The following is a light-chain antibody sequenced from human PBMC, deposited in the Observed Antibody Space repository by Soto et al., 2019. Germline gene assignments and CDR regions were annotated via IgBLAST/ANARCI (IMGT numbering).Light chain of an antibody. CDR2: GAS. CDR3: QKCDGAPYT. V-gene: IGKV3-20*01. Sequence: IVLTQSPGTLSLSPGERATLSCRASQSVSSSYLAWYQQKPGQAPRLLIYGASSRATGIPDRFSVSGSGTDFTLTISGLQPGDFATYYCQKCDGAPYTFGSGTQLESK. CDR1: QSVSSSY. J-gene: IGKJ2*01.